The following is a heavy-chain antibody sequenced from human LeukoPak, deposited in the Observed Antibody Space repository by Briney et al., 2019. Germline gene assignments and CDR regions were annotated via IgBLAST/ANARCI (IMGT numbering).Heavy chain of an antibody. V-gene: IGHV4-39*01. Sequence: SETLSLTCTVCGGSISSSSYYWGWIRQPPGKGLEWIGNIHYTGSTYYNPSLKSRVTISVDTSRNQFSLKLSSVTAADTAVYYCASPSYCSSTSCLRWYYWGQGTLVTVSS. D-gene: IGHD2-2*01. CDR2: IHYTGST. J-gene: IGHJ4*02. CDR3: ASPSYCSSTSCLRWYY. CDR1: GGSISSSSYY.